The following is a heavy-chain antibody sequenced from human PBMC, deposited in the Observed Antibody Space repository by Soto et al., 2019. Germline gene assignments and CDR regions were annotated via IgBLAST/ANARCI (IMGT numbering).Heavy chain of an antibody. J-gene: IGHJ6*02. CDR3: ARDSGWELQDYYYGMDV. Sequence: GGSLRLSCAASGFTVSSNYMSWVRQAPGKGLEWVSVIYSGGSTYYADSVKGRFTISRDNSKNTLYLQMNSLRAEDTAVYYCARDSGWELQDYYYGMDVWGQGTTVTVSS. V-gene: IGHV3-53*01. CDR2: IYSGGST. D-gene: IGHD1-26*01. CDR1: GFTVSSNY.